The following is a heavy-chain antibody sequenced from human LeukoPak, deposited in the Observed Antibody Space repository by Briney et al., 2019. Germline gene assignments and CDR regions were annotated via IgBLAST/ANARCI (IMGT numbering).Heavy chain of an antibody. CDR1: DDSITMYY. Sequence: SETLSLTCSVSDDSITMYYWTWIRQPPGKGLEWIGYVDHTGSTNFNPSLKSRVTISVDTSKNQFSLKLSSVTAADTAVYYCARLPYYGSGAINRWGQGTLVTVSS. CDR3: ARLPYYGSGAINR. V-gene: IGHV4-59*12. D-gene: IGHD3-10*01. CDR2: VDHTGST. J-gene: IGHJ4*02.